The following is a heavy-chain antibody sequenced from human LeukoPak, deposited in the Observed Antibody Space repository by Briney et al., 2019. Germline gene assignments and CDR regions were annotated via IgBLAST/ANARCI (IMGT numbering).Heavy chain of an antibody. Sequence: SVKVSCKASGYTFTGYLMHWVRPAPGQGLEWMGWISPNSGDTKYAQKFQGRVTMTRDTSISTAYMEVSRLRSDDTAVYYCVRGLTTVATWLYLWGRGTLVTVSS. CDR1: GYTFTGYL. CDR3: VRGLTTVATWLYL. J-gene: IGHJ2*01. D-gene: IGHD4-17*01. CDR2: ISPNSGDT. V-gene: IGHV1-2*02.